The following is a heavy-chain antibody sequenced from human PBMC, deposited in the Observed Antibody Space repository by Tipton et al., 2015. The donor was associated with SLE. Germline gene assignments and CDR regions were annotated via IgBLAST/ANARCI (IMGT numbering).Heavy chain of an antibody. V-gene: IGHV4-38-2*01. Sequence: TLSLTCAVSGYSISSGYYWGWIRQPPGKGLEWIGSIYYSGSTYYNPSLKSRVTISVDTSKNQFSLKLSSVTAADTAVYYCARPYSSGWWGRYYGMDVWGQGTTVTVSS. D-gene: IGHD6-19*01. CDR3: ARPYSSGWWGRYYGMDV. CDR1: GYSISSGYY. CDR2: IYYSGST. J-gene: IGHJ6*02.